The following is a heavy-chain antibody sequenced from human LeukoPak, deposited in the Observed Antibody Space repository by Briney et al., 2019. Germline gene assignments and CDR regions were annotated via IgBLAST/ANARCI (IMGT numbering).Heavy chain of an antibody. Sequence: GGSLRLTCAASGFTFSSYAMSWVRQAPGKGLEWVSAMSGSGGSTYYADSVKSPFPISRHNSNNALYMQMNILRAEDTAVSDSATGSTICGVAPNDYWGQGNLVPVTA. J-gene: IGHJ4*02. D-gene: IGHD3-3*01. V-gene: IGHV3-23*01. CDR2: MSGSGGST. CDR1: GFTFSSYA. CDR3: ATGSTICGVAPNDY.